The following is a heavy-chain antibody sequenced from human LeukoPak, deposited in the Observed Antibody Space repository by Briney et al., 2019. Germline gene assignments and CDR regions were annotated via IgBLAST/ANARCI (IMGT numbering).Heavy chain of an antibody. Sequence: GGSLRLSCAASGFTFSSYAMNWVRQAPGKGLEWVSGISESSGNTYYADSVKGRFTISRDNSKNTLYLQMNSLRAEDTAIYYCAKGLIPGWLRYGVDVWGHGTTVTVSS. D-gene: IGHD5-12*01. CDR1: GFTFSSYA. CDR2: ISESSGNT. V-gene: IGHV3-23*01. J-gene: IGHJ6*02. CDR3: AKGLIPGWLRYGVDV.